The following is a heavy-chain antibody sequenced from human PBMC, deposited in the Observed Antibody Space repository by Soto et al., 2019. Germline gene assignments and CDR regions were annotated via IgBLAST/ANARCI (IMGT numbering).Heavy chain of an antibody. J-gene: IGHJ5*02. V-gene: IGHV3-23*01. CDR1: GFTFSSYA. CDR3: ASGSGSSPQYNWFAP. D-gene: IGHD3-10*01. Sequence: EVQLLESVGGLVQPGGSLSLSCAASGFTFSSYAMSWVRQDPGKGLEWVSAISGSGGNTYYADSVKGRFTISRDNSKNTLYLQMKSLRAEDKAVYYCASGSGSSPQYNWFAPWCQGTLVTVSS. CDR2: ISGSGGNT.